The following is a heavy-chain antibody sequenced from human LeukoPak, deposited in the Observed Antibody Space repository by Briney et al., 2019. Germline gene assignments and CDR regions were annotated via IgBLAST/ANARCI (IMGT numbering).Heavy chain of an antibody. D-gene: IGHD6-6*01. Sequence: PSETLSLTCTVSGGSISSYYWSWIRQPPGKGLEWIGYIYYSGSTNYNPSLKSRVTISVDTSKNQFSLKLSSVTAADTAVYYCARHNFARPFDYWGQGTLVTVSS. J-gene: IGHJ4*02. CDR1: GGSISSYY. V-gene: IGHV4-59*08. CDR3: ARHNFARPFDY. CDR2: IYYSGST.